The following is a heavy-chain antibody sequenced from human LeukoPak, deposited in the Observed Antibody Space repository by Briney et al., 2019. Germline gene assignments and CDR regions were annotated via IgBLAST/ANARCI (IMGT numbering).Heavy chain of an antibody. CDR3: ARAVLGINWFDP. V-gene: IGHV4-30-4*08. CDR2: IYYSGST. D-gene: IGHD1-26*01. Sequence: SETLSLTCTVSGGSISSGDYYWSWIRQPTGKGLEWIGYIYYSGSTYYNPSLKSRVTISVDTSKNQFSLKLSSVTAADTAVYYCARAVLGINWFDPWGQGTLVTVSS. CDR1: GGSISSGDYY. J-gene: IGHJ5*02.